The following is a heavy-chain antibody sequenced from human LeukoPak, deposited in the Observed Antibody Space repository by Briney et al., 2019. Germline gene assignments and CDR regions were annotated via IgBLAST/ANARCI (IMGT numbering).Heavy chain of an antibody. J-gene: IGHJ4*02. CDR3: ARRGNLATSQ. Sequence: SETLSLTCTVSSGSISSSEYYWGWIRQPPGKWLEWIGAVYYTGNTYYNPSLKSRVTISVDTSKNQFSLKLSSVTAADTAVYYCARRGNLATSQWGQGTLVTVSS. CDR2: VYYTGNT. D-gene: IGHD1-14*01. CDR1: SGSISSSEYY. V-gene: IGHV4-39*01.